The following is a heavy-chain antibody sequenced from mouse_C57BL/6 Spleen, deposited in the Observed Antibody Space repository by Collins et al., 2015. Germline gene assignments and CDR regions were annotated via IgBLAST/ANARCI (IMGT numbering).Heavy chain of an antibody. CDR1: GYTFTSYW. CDR2: IDPSDSYT. V-gene: IGHV1-50*01. Sequence: QVQLQQPGAELVKPGASVKLSCKASGYTFTSYWMQWVKQRPGQGLEWIGEIDPSDSYTNYNQKFKGKATLTVDTSSSTAYMQLSSLTSEDSAVYYCARSYYDYDGRLAYWGQGTLVTVSA. J-gene: IGHJ3*01. CDR3: ARSYYDYDGRLAY. D-gene: IGHD2-4*01.